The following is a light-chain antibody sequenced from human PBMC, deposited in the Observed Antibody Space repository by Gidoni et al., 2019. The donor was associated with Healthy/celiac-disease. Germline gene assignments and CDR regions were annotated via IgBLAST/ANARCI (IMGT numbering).Light chain of an antibody. CDR1: QGISSA. CDR3: QQFNDYPLT. V-gene: IGKV1D-13*01. Sequence: IHITQSPSSLSASVGDRVTITCRASQGISSALVWYQQKPGKAPELLIYDASNLESGVPSRFSGSGSGTDFTLTISSLQPEDFATYYCQQFNDYPLTFGQGTKVDTK. J-gene: IGKJ3*01. CDR2: DAS.